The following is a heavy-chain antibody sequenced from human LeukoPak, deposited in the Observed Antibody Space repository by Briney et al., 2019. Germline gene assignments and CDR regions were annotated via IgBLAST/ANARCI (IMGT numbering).Heavy chain of an antibody. Sequence: SETLSLTCAVYGGSFSGYYWSWIRQPPGKGLEWIGEINHSGSTNYNPSLKSRVTISVDTSKNQFSLKLSSVTAADTAAYYCASRRAQTRSNDYWGQGTLVTVSS. CDR3: ASRRAQTRSNDY. J-gene: IGHJ4*02. V-gene: IGHV4-34*01. CDR1: GGSFSGYY. D-gene: IGHD6-13*01. CDR2: INHSGST.